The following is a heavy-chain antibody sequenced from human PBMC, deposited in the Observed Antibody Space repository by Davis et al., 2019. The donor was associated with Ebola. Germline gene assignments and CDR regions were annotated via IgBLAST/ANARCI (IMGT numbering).Heavy chain of an antibody. CDR1: GFTVSSNY. CDR3: ARGHYGDSLAIHY. Sequence: GESLKISCAASGFTVSSNYMSWVRQAPGKGLEWVSVIYSGGSTYYADSVKGRFTISRDNSKNTLYLQMNSLRAEDTAVYYCARGHYGDSLAIHYWGQGTLVTVSS. J-gene: IGHJ4*02. V-gene: IGHV3-53*01. D-gene: IGHD4-17*01. CDR2: IYSGGST.